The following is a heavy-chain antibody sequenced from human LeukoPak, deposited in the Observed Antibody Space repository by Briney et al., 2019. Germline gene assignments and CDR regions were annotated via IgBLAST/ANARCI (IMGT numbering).Heavy chain of an antibody. V-gene: IGHV3-23*01. D-gene: IGHD3-10*01. Sequence: GGSLRLSCAASGFTFSSYGMSWVRQAPGKGLEWVSAISGSGGSTYYADSVKGRFTISRDNSKNTLYLQMNSLRAEDTAVCYCAKDYGSGSYYPEYFQHWGQGTLVTVSS. CDR2: ISGSGGST. CDR3: AKDYGSGSYYPEYFQH. J-gene: IGHJ1*01. CDR1: GFTFSSYG.